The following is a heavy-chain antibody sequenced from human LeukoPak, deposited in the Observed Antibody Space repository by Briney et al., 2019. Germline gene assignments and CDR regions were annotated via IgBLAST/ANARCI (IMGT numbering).Heavy chain of an antibody. CDR3: AKDSWSVSGYYY. D-gene: IGHD3-3*01. Sequence: GGSLRLSCAASGFTYSNYAMHWVRQAPGKGLEWMSVISYDGRNKYYADSVKGRFTISRDNSKNTLYLQMNSLRAEDTAVYYCAKDSWSVSGYYYWGQGTLVTVSS. J-gene: IGHJ4*02. CDR1: GFTYSNYA. CDR2: ISYDGRNK. V-gene: IGHV3-30*04.